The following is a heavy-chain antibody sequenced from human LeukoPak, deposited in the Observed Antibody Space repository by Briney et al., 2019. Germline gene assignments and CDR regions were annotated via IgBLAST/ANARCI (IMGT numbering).Heavy chain of an antibody. D-gene: IGHD2-15*01. CDR2: IYFSGTT. Sequence: SETLSLTCAVSGASITTHDWHWIRQAPGKGLEWIGYIYFSGTTDYNPSLKGRVTISEDTSKNQFSLKVNSVTAADTAVYYCARERGSGGFDFWGQGTQVTVSS. CDR3: ARERGSGGFDF. CDR1: GASITTHD. V-gene: IGHV4-59*11. J-gene: IGHJ4*02.